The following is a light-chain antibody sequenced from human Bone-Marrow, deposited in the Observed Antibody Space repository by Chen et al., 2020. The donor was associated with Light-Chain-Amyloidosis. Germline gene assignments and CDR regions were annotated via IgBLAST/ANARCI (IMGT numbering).Light chain of an antibody. CDR3: ALWDDSLRGV. J-gene: IGLJ3*02. CDR2: RNN. Sequence: QSVLTQPPSASGTPCQRVTISCSGSSSNIGSNHVYWYQQLLGTATKILIYRNNQRPSGVPDRFSGSKSGTSASLAISGLRSEEEADYYCALWDDSLRGVFGGGTKLTVL. CDR1: SSNIGSNH. V-gene: IGLV1-47*01.